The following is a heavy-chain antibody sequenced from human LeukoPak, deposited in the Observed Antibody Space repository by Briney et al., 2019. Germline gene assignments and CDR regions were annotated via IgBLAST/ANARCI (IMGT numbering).Heavy chain of an antibody. CDR1: GGSISSSSYY. CDR2: IYYSGST. Sequence: SETLSLTCTVSGGSISSSSYYWGWIRQPPGKGLEWIGSIYYSGSTYYNPSLKSRVTISVDTSKNQFSLKLSSVTAADTAVYYCARGRPEWLFGYHRMIFDYWGQGTLVTVSS. CDR3: ARGRPEWLFGYHRMIFDY. V-gene: IGHV4-39*01. J-gene: IGHJ4*02. D-gene: IGHD3-3*01.